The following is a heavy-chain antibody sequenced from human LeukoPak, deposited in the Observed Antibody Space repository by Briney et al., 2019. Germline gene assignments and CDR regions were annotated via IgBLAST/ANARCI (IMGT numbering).Heavy chain of an antibody. CDR1: GFTVSSNY. D-gene: IGHD6-19*01. Sequence: PGGSLRLSCAASGFTVSSNYMSWVRQAPGKGLEWVSVIYSGGSTYYADSVKGRFTISRDNSKNTLYLQMNRLRAEDTAVYYCARVTDSSGWWGGEANDAFDIWGQGTMVTVSS. J-gene: IGHJ3*02. V-gene: IGHV3-66*01. CDR3: ARVTDSSGWWGGEANDAFDI. CDR2: IYSGGST.